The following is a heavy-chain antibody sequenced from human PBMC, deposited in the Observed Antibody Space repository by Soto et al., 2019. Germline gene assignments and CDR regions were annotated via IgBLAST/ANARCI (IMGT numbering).Heavy chain of an antibody. J-gene: IGHJ4*02. V-gene: IGHV3-21*01. CDR1: GFTFSSYS. Sequence: PGGSLRLSCAASGFTFSSYSMNWVRQAPGKGLEWVSSISSSSSYISYADSVKGRFTISRDNAPNSLYLQMNSLRAEDTAVYYCARDPRSEARTAAAPAAHFDSWGQGTLVTVSS. D-gene: IGHD2-2*01. CDR2: ISSSSSYI. CDR3: ARDPRSEARTAAAPAAHFDS.